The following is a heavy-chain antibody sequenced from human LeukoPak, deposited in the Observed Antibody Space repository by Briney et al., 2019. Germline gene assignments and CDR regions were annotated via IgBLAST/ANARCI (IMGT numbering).Heavy chain of an antibody. D-gene: IGHD3-22*01. Sequence: SETLSPTCTVSGGSISRSYWSWIRQPPGKGLEWIGYIYSSGSTNYNPSLKSRVTISVDTSKNQFSLKLSSVTAADTAVYYCARIFTDSSTYYSEYWGQGTLVTVSS. CDR2: IYSSGST. CDR3: ARIFTDSSTYYSEY. V-gene: IGHV4-59*01. J-gene: IGHJ4*02. CDR1: GGSISRSY.